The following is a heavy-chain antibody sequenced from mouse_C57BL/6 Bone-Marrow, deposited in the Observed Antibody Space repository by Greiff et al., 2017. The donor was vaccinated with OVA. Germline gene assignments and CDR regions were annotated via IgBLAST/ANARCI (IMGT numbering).Heavy chain of an antibody. CDR3: ARSAYYSNSWFAY. D-gene: IGHD2-5*01. J-gene: IGHJ3*01. Sequence: VQLQQSDAELVKPGASVKISCKVSGYTFTDHTIHWMKQRPEQGLEWIGYIYPRDGSTNYNEKFKGKATLTADKSSSTAYMQLNSLTSEDSAVYFWARSAYYSNSWFAYWGQGTLVTVSA. CDR1: GYTFTDHT. CDR2: IYPRDGST. V-gene: IGHV1-78*01.